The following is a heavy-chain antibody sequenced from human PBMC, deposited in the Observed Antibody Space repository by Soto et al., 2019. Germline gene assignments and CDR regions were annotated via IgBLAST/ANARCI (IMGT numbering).Heavy chain of an antibody. CDR2: IYYTGST. CDR1: GGSISSYY. CDR3: ARHTSGWFDP. J-gene: IGHJ5*02. D-gene: IGHD2-2*01. V-gene: IGHV4-59*08. Sequence: SETLSLTCTVSGGSISSYYWSWIRQPPGKGLEWIGYIYYTGSTTYNPSLKSRVTISVDTSKNQFSLKLTSVSPEDTALYFCARHTSGWFDPWGKGTLVTASS.